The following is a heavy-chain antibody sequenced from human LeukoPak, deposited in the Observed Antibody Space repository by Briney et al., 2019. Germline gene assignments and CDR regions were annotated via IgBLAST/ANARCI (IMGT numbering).Heavy chain of an antibody. CDR3: ATPTQLYYYYGMDV. CDR1: GYTFTSYD. J-gene: IGHJ6*02. V-gene: IGHV1-8*01. Sequence: ASVKVSYKASGYTFTSYDINWVRQATGQGLEWMGWMNPNSGNTGYAQKFQGRVTMTRNTSISTAYMELSSLRSEDTAVYYCATPTQLYYYYGMDVWGQGTTVTVSS. CDR2: MNPNSGNT. D-gene: IGHD1-1*01.